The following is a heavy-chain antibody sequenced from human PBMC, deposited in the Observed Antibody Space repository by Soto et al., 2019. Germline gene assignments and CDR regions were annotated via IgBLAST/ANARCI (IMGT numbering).Heavy chain of an antibody. V-gene: IGHV1-2*04. D-gene: IGHD6-6*01. CDR2: INPNSGGT. J-gene: IGHJ4*02. Sequence: ASVKVSCKASGYTFTGYYMHWVRQAPGQGLEWMGWINPNSGGTKYAQKFQGWVTMTRDTSISTAYMELSRLRSEDTAVYYCAAGRWVAARPWILEIDVWGQGILVTVSS. CDR3: AAGRWVAARPWILEIDV. CDR1: GYTFTGYY.